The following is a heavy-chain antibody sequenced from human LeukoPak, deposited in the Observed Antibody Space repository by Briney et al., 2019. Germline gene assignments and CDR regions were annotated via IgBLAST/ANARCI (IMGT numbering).Heavy chain of an antibody. CDR2: IHPGDSGT. CDR1: GYSFSNYW. V-gene: IGHV5-51*01. Sequence: GESLKISCKGSGYSFSNYWIGWVRQMPGKGLEWMGIIHPGDSGTRYSPSFQGQVTMSVDESITTAYLQWNSPRASDSAIYYCARGGSYRYGSPDYWGQGTLVTVSS. CDR3: ARGGSYRYGSPDY. J-gene: IGHJ4*02. D-gene: IGHD5-18*01.